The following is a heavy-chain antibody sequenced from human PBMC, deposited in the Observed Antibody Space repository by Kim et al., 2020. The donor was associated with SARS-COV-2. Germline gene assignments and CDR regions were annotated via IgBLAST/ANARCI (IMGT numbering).Heavy chain of an antibody. CDR1: GFTFSSYE. CDR2: INNIGSGT. V-gene: IGHV3-48*03. CDR3: ARKSYYTSRYFYNGMDV. D-gene: IGHD3-10*01. Sequence: GGSLRLSCVASGFTFSSYEMTWVRQAAGKGLECISYINNIGSGTNYADSVKGRFTISRDNARNSLYLEMNSLRAEDTAIYYCARKSYYTSRYFYNGMDVRGQGTTVTVSS. J-gene: IGHJ6*02.